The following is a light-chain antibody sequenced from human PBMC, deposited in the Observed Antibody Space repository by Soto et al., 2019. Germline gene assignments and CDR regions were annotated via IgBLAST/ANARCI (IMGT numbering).Light chain of an antibody. Sequence: QAVVTQEPSLTVSPGGTVTLTCGSSTGAVTSGHYPYWFQQKPGQAPRTLIYDTNNKQSWTPARFSGSLLGGKAAPTLSGAQPEDEAEYYCLLSYSGAWVFGGGTKLTVL. J-gene: IGLJ3*02. V-gene: IGLV7-46*01. CDR1: TGAVTSGHY. CDR2: DTN. CDR3: LLSYSGAWV.